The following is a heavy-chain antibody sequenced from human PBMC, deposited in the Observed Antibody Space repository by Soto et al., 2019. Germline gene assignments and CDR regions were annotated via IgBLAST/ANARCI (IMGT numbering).Heavy chain of an antibody. CDR3: ARGLRGYSAYDSS. V-gene: IGHV4-4*02. Sequence: QVQMQESGPGLVKPSGTLSLTCAVSGGSIGNTHWWSWVRQPPGKGLEWIGEIYHSGSATYNPSLKGRVTISVDKSTNQFSLKLTSVTAADTAVYFCARGLRGYSAYDSSWGQGTLVTVSS. CDR1: GGSIGNTHW. J-gene: IGHJ4*02. CDR2: IYHSGSA. D-gene: IGHD5-12*01.